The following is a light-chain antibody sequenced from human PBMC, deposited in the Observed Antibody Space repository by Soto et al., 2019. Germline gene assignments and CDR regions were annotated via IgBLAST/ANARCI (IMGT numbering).Light chain of an antibody. CDR3: TSYTTSLTFWV. Sequence: QSVLTQPASVSGSPGQSITISCTGSNSDIGGYDYVTWYQHHPGKAPKLLIYEVTDRPSGVSHRFSGSKSGNTASLTSSGLQAEDEVGYYCTSYTTSLTFWVFRGGTKLTVL. J-gene: IGLJ3*02. CDR2: EVT. V-gene: IGLV2-14*01. CDR1: NSDIGGYDY.